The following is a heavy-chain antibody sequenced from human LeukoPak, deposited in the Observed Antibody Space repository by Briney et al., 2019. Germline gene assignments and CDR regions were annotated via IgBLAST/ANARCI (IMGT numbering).Heavy chain of an antibody. J-gene: IGHJ4*02. CDR3: ARGNFYSSSGSSPLDS. D-gene: IGHD3-10*01. CDR2: ISWNSGSI. V-gene: IGHV3-20*04. CDR1: GFTFDDYG. Sequence: GGSLRLSCAASGFTFDDYGMSWVRQAPGKGLEWVSGISWNSGSIGYADSVKGRFTISRDNAKNTVSLQMNSLGAEDSAVYYCARGNFYSSSGSSPLDSWGQGTLVTVSS.